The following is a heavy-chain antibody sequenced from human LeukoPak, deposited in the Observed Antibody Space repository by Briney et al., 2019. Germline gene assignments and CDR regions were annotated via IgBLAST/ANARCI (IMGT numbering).Heavy chain of an antibody. CDR2: IYTRGST. CDR3: ARGRYCSADNCSGGDAFDI. CDR1: GGSINNYY. Sequence: SETLSLTCTVSGGSINNYYWSWIRQPAGKGLEWIGRIYTRGSTNYNPSPKSRVTMSVDTSKNQFSLKLSSVTSADTAVYYCARGRYCSADNCSGGDAFDIWGQGTMVSVSS. V-gene: IGHV4-4*07. D-gene: IGHD2-15*01. J-gene: IGHJ3*02.